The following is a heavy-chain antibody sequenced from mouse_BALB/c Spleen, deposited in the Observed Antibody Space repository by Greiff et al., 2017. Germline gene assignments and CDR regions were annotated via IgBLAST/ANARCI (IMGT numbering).Heavy chain of an antibody. V-gene: IGHV1S81*02. Sequence: VQVVESGAELVKPGASVKLSCKASGYTFTSYYMYWVKQRPGQGLEWIGEINPSNGGTNFNEKFKSKATLTVDKSSSTAYMQLSSLTSEDSAVYYCTRYYYGSSYAWFAYWGQGTLVTVSA. CDR3: TRYYYGSSYAWFAY. CDR2: INPSNGGT. J-gene: IGHJ3*01. D-gene: IGHD1-1*01. CDR1: GYTFTSYY.